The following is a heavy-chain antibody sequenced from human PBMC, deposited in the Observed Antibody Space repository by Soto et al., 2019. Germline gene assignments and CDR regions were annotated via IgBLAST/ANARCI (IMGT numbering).Heavy chain of an antibody. J-gene: IGHJ6*02. Sequence: QVQLVQSGAEVKKPGSSVKVSCKASGGTVSSYAIRWVRQAPGQGLEWMGGIIPVFGTVNYAQKLQGRVTISADESTSTAYMQLSSLRSEDTAVYYCAIAYCSGGSCFKYNYHGMDVWGQGTTVIVSS. CDR2: IIPVFGTV. CDR3: AIAYCSGGSCFKYNYHGMDV. V-gene: IGHV1-69*12. D-gene: IGHD2-15*01. CDR1: GGTVSSYA.